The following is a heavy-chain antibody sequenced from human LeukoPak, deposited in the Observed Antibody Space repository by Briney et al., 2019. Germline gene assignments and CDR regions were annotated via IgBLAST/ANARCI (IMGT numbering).Heavy chain of an antibody. CDR1: GFXFSNHW. CDR2: IKQDGSEK. D-gene: IGHD4-17*01. CDR3: ARGHYGRDY. J-gene: IGHJ4*02. V-gene: IGHV3-7*04. Sequence: GGSLRLSCEASGFXFSNHWMSWVRQAPGKGLEWVAHIKQDGSEKYYVDSVKGRFTISRDNAENSLYLQMNSLRADDTALYYCARGHYGRDYWGQGTLVTVSS.